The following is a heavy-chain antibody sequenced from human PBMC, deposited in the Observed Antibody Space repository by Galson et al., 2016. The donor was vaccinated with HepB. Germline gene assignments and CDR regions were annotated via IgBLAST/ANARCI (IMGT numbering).Heavy chain of an antibody. V-gene: IGHV3-11*01. CDR3: ARVMVDYHYWSNKPKHYYSGMDA. CDR2: ISSSGSTI. J-gene: IGHJ6*02. Sequence: SLRLSCAASGITFSDSYMTWIRQAPGKGLEWLSYISSSGSTIYYADSVKGRFTISRDNAKSSLYLRMNSLRAEDTAVYYCARVMVDYHYWSNKPKHYYSGMDAWGQGTTVTVSS. CDR1: GITFSDSY. D-gene: IGHD3-3*01.